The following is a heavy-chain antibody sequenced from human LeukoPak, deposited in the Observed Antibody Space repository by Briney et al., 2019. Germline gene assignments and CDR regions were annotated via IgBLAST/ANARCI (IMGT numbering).Heavy chain of an antibody. V-gene: IGHV1-69*05. CDR2: IIPIFGTA. CDR3: ASAPAPHLPLDY. J-gene: IGHJ4*02. Sequence: SVKVSCKASGGTFSSYAISWVRQALGQGLEWMGGIIPIFGTANYAQKLQGRVTMATDTSTSTAYMELRSLRSDDTAVYYCASAPAPHLPLDYWGQGTLVTVSS. CDR1: GGTFSSYA.